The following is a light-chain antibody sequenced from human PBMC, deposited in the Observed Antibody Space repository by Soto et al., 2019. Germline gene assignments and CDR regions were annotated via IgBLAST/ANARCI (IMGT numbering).Light chain of an antibody. Sequence: DIQMTQSPSTLSASVGDRVTITCRASQSISNWLAWYQQKPGKAPRLLIYKASSLQSGVPSRFSGSGSGTQFTLPISSLQPDDLATCYCTQYDSYSWTFGRGTKVEIK. CDR2: KAS. V-gene: IGKV1-5*03. CDR1: QSISNW. CDR3: TQYDSYSWT. J-gene: IGKJ1*01.